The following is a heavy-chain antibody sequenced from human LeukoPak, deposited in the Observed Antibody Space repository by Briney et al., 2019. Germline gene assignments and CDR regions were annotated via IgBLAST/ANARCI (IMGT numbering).Heavy chain of an antibody. CDR3: ASKRIVLMVRTLGYFDY. Sequence: SETLSLTCAVYGGSFSGYYWSWIRQPPGKGLEWIGEINHSGSTNYNPSLKSRVTISVDTSKNQFSLKLSSVTAADTAVYYCASKRIVLMVRTLGYFDYWGQGTLVTVSS. V-gene: IGHV4-34*01. J-gene: IGHJ4*02. CDR2: INHSGST. D-gene: IGHD2-8*01. CDR1: GGSFSGYY.